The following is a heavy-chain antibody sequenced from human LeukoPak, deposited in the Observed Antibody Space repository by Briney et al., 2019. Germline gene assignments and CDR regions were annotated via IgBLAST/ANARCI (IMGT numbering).Heavy chain of an antibody. Sequence: GGSLRLSCAASGFTFSSYWMNWVRQAPGKGLEWVANIKQDGSEKYYVDSVKGRFTISRDNAKNSLYLQMNSLRVEDTAVYYCARDGAPDAHCSSTTCAIRWGQGTLVTVSS. D-gene: IGHD2-2*01. J-gene: IGHJ4*02. CDR3: ARDGAPDAHCSSTTCAIR. CDR2: IKQDGSEK. V-gene: IGHV3-7*01. CDR1: GFTFSSYW.